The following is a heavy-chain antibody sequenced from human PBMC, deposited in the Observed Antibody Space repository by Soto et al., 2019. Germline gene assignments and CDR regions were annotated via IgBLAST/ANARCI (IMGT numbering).Heavy chain of an antibody. J-gene: IGHJ6*02. V-gene: IGHV3-33*01. Sequence: QVRLVESGGGVVQPGRSLRLSCAASGFTFSNYGMHWVRQAPGKGLEWVAGLWFAGSNKYYADSVKGRFTISRDNSKSTVYLQVNSLRAEDTAVYYCARSKPLYCSGGSCYSYYYSGMDVWGQGTTVTVSS. D-gene: IGHD2-15*01. CDR1: GFTFSNYG. CDR2: LWFAGSNK. CDR3: ARSKPLYCSGGSCYSYYYSGMDV.